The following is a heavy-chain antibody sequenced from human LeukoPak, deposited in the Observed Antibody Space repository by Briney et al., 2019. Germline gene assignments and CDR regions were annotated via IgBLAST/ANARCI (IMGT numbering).Heavy chain of an antibody. CDR1: GYTFTSYD. CDR3: ARDYFGWGSVFDY. CDR2: MNPNSGNT. Sequence: ASVKVSCKASGYTFTSYDINWVRQATGQGLEWMGWMNPNSGNTGYAQKFQGRVTMTRNASISTAYMELSSLRSEDTAVYYCARDYFGWGSVFDYWGQGTLVTVSS. J-gene: IGHJ4*02. D-gene: IGHD3-3*01. V-gene: IGHV1-8*01.